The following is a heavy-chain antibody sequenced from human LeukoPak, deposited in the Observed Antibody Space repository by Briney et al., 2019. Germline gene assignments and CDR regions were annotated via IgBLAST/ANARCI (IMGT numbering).Heavy chain of an antibody. D-gene: IGHD6-13*01. J-gene: IGHJ3*02. CDR2: IIPIFGTA. V-gene: IGHV1-69*01. Sequence: SVKVSCKASGGTFSSYAISWVRQAPGQGLEWMGGIIPIFGTANYAQKFQGRVTITADETTSTAYMELSSLRSEDTAVYYCVRDARGAAAADDAFDIWGQGTMVTVSS. CDR1: GGTFSSYA. CDR3: VRDARGAAAADDAFDI.